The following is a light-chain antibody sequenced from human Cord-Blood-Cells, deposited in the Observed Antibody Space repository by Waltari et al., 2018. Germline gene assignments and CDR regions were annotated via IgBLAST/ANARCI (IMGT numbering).Light chain of an antibody. Sequence: TQSPSSLSASVGDRVTITCRASQSISSYLNWYQQKPGKAPKLLIYAASSLQSGVPSRFSGSGSGTDLTLTISSLQPEDFATYYCQQSYSTPRTFGQGTKVEIK. J-gene: IGKJ1*01. V-gene: IGKV1-39*01. CDR1: QSISSY. CDR3: QQSYSTPRT. CDR2: AAS.